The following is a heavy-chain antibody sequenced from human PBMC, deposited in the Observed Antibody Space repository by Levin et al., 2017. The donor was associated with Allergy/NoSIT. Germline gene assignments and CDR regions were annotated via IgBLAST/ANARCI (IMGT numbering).Heavy chain of an antibody. J-gene: IGHJ4*02. CDR3: AKTVGRIGGYSSSWYGGPGDY. V-gene: IGHV3-30*18. CDR1: GFTFSSYG. Sequence: PGGSLRLSCAASGFTFSSYGMHWVRQAPGKGLEWVAVISYDGSNKYYADSVKGRFTISRDNSKNTLYLQMNSLRAEDTAVYYCAKTVGRIGGYSSSWYGGPGDYWGQGTLVTVSS. D-gene: IGHD6-13*01. CDR2: ISYDGSNK.